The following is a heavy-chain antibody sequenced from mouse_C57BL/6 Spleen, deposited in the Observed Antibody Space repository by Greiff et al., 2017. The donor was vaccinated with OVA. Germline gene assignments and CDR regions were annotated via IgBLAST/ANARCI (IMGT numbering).Heavy chain of an antibody. CDR2: IYPGSGNT. J-gene: IGHJ1*03. CDR3: ARGGVDWYFEV. CDR1: GYSFTSYY. V-gene: IGHV1-66*01. Sequence: VKLQESGPELVKPGASVKISCKASGYSFTSYYIHWVKQRPGQGLEWIGWIYPGSGNTKYNEKFKGKATLTADTPSSTAYMQLSSLTSEDSAVYYCARGGVDWYFEVWGTGTTVTVAS.